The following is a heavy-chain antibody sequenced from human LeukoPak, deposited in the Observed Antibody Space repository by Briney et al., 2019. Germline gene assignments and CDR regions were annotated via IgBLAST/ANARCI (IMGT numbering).Heavy chain of an antibody. D-gene: IGHD5-18*01. CDR3: AKGLRGYSYGIEDWFDP. CDR1: GFTFDDYA. CDR2: ISWNSGSI. J-gene: IGHJ5*02. V-gene: IGHV3-9*01. Sequence: GRSLRLSCPASGFTFDDYAMHWARQAPGKGLEWVSGISWNSGSIGYADSVKSQYTISRDNAKNSLYLQMNSLRAEDTALYYCAKGLRGYSYGIEDWFDPLGQGTLVTVSS.